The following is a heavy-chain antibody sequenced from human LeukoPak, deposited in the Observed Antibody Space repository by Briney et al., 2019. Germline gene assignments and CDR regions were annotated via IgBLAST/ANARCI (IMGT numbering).Heavy chain of an antibody. J-gene: IGHJ4*02. CDR2: IDGGGVNT. CDR3: AKRSARPKPFDC. CDR1: GFTFSNYG. Sequence: GGSLRLSCAGSGFTFSNYGMSWVRQAPGKGLEWVTAIDGGGVNTLYADSVKGRFTISRDNSKNTVYLQMNSLSAEGTAIYYCAKRSARPKPFDCWGQGTLVTVSS. V-gene: IGHV3-23*01. D-gene: IGHD6-25*01.